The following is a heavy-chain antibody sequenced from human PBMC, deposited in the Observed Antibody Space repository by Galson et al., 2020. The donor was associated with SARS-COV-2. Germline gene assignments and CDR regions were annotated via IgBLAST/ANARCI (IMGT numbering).Heavy chain of an antibody. Sequence: GESLKISCKASGYSFNSYAIHWVRQAPGQRLEWMGWLHTDRGDTKYSRDLQGRVTITRDTSASTAYLELSSLRSEDTAVYYCARDPGSDGSSSHYYFYNMDVWGQGTTVTVSS. CDR1: GYSFNSYA. CDR3: ARDPGSDGSSSHYYFYNMDV. CDR2: LHTDRGDT. D-gene: IGHD6-6*01. J-gene: IGHJ6*02. V-gene: IGHV1-3*04.